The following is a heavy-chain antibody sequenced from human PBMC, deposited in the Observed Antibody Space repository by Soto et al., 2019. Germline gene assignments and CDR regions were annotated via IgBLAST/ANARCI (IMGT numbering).Heavy chain of an antibody. Sequence: GASVKVSCKASGSTFSSYAISWVRQAPGQGLEWMGGIIPIFGTANCAQKFQGRVTITADESKNTLYLQMNSLRAEDTAVYYCARDYPNGSGSYYNDAFDIWGQGTMVTVSS. V-gene: IGHV1-69*13. CDR3: ARDYPNGSGSYYNDAFDI. CDR2: IIPIFGTA. D-gene: IGHD3-10*01. CDR1: GSTFSSYA. J-gene: IGHJ3*02.